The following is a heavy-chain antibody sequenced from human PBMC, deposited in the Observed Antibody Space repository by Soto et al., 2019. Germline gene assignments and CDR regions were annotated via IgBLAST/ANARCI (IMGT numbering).Heavy chain of an antibody. CDR2: IWYDGSNK. V-gene: IGHV3-33*01. CDR3: ARETGYCSSTSCYTVYYYYGMDV. CDR1: GFTFSSYG. D-gene: IGHD2-2*02. Sequence: GGSLRLSCAASGFTFSSYGMHWVRQAPGKGLEWVAVIWYDGSNKYYADSVKGRFTISRDNSKNTLYLQMNSLRAEDTAVYYCARETGYCSSTSCYTVYYYYGMDVWGQGTTVTVSS. J-gene: IGHJ6*02.